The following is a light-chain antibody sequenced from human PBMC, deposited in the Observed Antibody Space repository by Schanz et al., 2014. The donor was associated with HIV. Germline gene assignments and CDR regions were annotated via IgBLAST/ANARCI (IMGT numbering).Light chain of an antibody. Sequence: QSALTQPPSASGSPGHSVTISCTGTTSDIGAYNYVSWYQLHPGRAPKLIIFEVNRRPSGVPNRFSGSKSGNTASLTVSGLLADDEADYYCTSYTSTSTHVVFGGGTKLTVL. CDR3: TSYTSTSTHVV. CDR1: TSDIGAYNY. CDR2: EVN. J-gene: IGLJ2*01. V-gene: IGLV2-8*01.